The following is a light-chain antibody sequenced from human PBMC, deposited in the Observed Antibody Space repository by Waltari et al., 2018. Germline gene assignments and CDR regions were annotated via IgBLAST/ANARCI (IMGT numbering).Light chain of an antibody. J-gene: IGKJ1*01. V-gene: IGKV4-1*01. CDR1: HPLLYSADNKNY. Sequence: DIVMTQSPDSLAVSLRERATITFKSSHPLLYSADNKNYLAWYQQKPGQHPKLLISWSSTRESGVPDRFSGSGSRSDFTLTISSLQPEDVALYFCQQYYTTEPTVGQGTKV. CDR3: QQYYTTEPT. CDR2: WSS.